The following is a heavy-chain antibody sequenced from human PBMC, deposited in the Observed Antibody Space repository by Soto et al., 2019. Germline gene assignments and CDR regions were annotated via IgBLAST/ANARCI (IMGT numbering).Heavy chain of an antibody. V-gene: IGHV4-34*01. J-gene: IGHJ3*02. Sequence: SETLSLTCAVYGGSFSGYYWSWIRQPPGKGLEWIGEINHSGSTNYNPSLKSRVTISVDTSKNQFSLKLSSVTAADTAVYYCARGGVARVRVPKSRVRAFDIWGQGTMVTVAS. CDR3: ARGGVARVRVPKSRVRAFDI. CDR2: INHSGST. D-gene: IGHD3-10*01. CDR1: GGSFSGYY.